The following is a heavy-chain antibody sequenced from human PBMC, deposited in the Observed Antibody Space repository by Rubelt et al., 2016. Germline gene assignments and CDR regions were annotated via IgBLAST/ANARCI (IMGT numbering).Heavy chain of an antibody. V-gene: IGHV3-33*01. D-gene: IGHD3-22*01. CDR2: IWYDGGYK. J-gene: IGHJ6*02. CDR3: AREDYYDSSGYYYYGMDV. CDR1: GFTFRTYG. Sequence: GGGVVQPGRSLRLSCAASGFTFRTYGMHWVRQAPGKGLEWVAVIWYDGGYKYNADSVQGRFTISRDNAKNSLYLQMNSLRAEDTAVYYCAREDYYDSSGYYYYGMDVWGQGTTVTVSS.